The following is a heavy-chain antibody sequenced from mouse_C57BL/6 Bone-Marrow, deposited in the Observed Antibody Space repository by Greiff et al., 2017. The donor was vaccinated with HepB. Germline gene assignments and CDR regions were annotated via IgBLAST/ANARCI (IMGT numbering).Heavy chain of an antibody. Sequence: EVQLVESGPGLVKPSQSLSLTCSVTGYSITSGYYWNWIRQFPGNKLEWMGYISYDGSNNYNPSLKNRISITRDTSKNQFFLKLNSVTTEDTATYYCARSPLYYWGQGTTLTVSS. CDR1: GYSITSGYY. CDR2: ISYDGSN. CDR3: ARSPLYY. V-gene: IGHV3-6*01. J-gene: IGHJ2*01.